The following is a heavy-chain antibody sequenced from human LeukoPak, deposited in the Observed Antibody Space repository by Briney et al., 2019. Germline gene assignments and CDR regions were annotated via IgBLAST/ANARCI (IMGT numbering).Heavy chain of an antibody. V-gene: IGHV3-20*04. CDR2: INWNGGST. D-gene: IGHD1-26*01. Sequence: PGGSLRLSCAASGFTFDDYGMSWVRQAPGKGLEWVSGINWNGGSTGYADSVKGRFTISRGNAKNSLYLQMNSLRAEDTALYYCARDHRIVGATTMRFENYMDVWGKGTTVTVSS. CDR1: GFTFDDYG. CDR3: ARDHRIVGATTMRFENYMDV. J-gene: IGHJ6*03.